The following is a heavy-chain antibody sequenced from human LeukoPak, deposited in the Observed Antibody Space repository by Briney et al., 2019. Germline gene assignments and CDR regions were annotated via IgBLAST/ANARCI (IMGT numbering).Heavy chain of an antibody. V-gene: IGHV3-23*01. CDR3: ARLRYFNGPYYYYYMDV. Sequence: GGSLRLSCAASGFTFSSYGMSWVRQAPGKGLEWVSAISGSGGSTYYADSVKGRFTISRDNSKNTLYLQMNSLRAEDTAVYYCARLRYFNGPYYYYYMDVWGKGTTVTISS. D-gene: IGHD3-9*01. J-gene: IGHJ6*03. CDR2: ISGSGGST. CDR1: GFTFSSYG.